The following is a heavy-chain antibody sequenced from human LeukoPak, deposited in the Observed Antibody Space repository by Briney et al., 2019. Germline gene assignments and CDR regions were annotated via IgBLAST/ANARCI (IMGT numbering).Heavy chain of an antibody. CDR1: GFTFSSYA. J-gene: IGHJ4*02. D-gene: IGHD3-22*01. CDR3: ARDPYDSSGYHFDY. V-gene: IGHV3-30-3*01. CDR2: VSYDGSNK. Sequence: GGSLRLSCAASGFTFSSYAMHWVRQAPGKGLEWVAVVSYDGSNKYYADSVKGRFTISRDNSKNTLYLQMNSLRAEDTAVYYCARDPYDSSGYHFDYWGQGTLVTVSS.